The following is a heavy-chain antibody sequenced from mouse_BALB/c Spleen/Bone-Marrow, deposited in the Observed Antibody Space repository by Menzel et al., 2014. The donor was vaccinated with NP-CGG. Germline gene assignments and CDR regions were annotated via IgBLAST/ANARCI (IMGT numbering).Heavy chain of an antibody. J-gene: IGHJ3*01. V-gene: IGHV14-3*02. Sequence: EVKLVESGAELVKPGASVKLSYTASGFNINDTYIHWVKQRPEQGLEWIGGIDPANGNTKYDPKFQGKATITADTSSNAAYLQLSSLTSEDTAVYYCARDYGRTAWFAYWGQGTLVTVSA. D-gene: IGHD1-1*01. CDR1: GFNINDTY. CDR3: ARDYGRTAWFAY. CDR2: IDPANGNT.